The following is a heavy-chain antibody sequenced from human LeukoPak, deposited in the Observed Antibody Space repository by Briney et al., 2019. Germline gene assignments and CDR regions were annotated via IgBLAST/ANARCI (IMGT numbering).Heavy chain of an antibody. V-gene: IGHV3-30*18. CDR1: GFTFSSYG. Sequence: GGSLRLSCAASGFTFSSYGMHWVRQAPDKGLEWEAVISYDGSNQYYADTVKGRFTISRANSNTTPYLQMNSLRGADTAVYYCAKAHTVTPLYCFDPWGQGTLVTVSS. J-gene: IGHJ5*02. D-gene: IGHD4-17*01. CDR2: ISYDGSNQ. CDR3: AKAHTVTPLYCFDP.